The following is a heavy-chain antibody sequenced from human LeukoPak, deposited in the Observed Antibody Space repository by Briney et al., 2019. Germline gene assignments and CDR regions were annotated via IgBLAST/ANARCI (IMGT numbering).Heavy chain of an antibody. CDR2: INHSEST. J-gene: IGHJ5*02. V-gene: IGHV4-34*01. CDR3: ARGLLSRSIYWFDP. D-gene: IGHD3-3*01. CDR1: GGSFSDHY. Sequence: PSETLSLTCAVYGGSFSDHYWSWIRQTPGKGLEWIGEINHSESTNYNPSLKSRVTISVDTSKNQFSLKLTSVTATDTAVYYCARGLLSRSIYWFDPWGRGTLVTVSS.